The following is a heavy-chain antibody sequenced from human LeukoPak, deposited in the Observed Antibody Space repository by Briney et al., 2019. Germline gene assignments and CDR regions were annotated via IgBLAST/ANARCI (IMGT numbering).Heavy chain of an antibody. J-gene: IGHJ4*02. Sequence: SETLSLTCAVSGGSISSSNWWSWVRQPPGKGLEWIGEIYHSGSTNYNPSLKSRVTISVDKSKNQFSLKLSSVIAADTAVYYCARDRRRDGYCLDYWGQGTLVTVSS. CDR3: ARDRRRDGYCLDY. CDR1: GGSISSSNW. V-gene: IGHV4-4*02. D-gene: IGHD5-24*01. CDR2: IYHSGST.